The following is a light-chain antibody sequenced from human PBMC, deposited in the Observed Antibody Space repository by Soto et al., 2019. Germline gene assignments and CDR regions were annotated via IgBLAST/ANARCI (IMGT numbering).Light chain of an antibody. Sequence: QSVLTQPPSASGSLGQSVTISCTGTRSDIGGYNYVSWYLQYPGKAPKLMIYDVYKRPSGVPDRFSGSKSGNTASLTVSGLQAEDEADYYCSSFTSRFTFNYIFGTGTKVTVL. J-gene: IGLJ1*01. CDR2: DVY. CDR1: RSDIGGYNY. V-gene: IGLV2-8*01. CDR3: SSFTSRFTFNYI.